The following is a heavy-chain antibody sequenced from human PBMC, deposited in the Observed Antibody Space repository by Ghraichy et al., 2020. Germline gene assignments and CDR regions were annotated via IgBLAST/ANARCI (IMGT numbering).Heavy chain of an antibody. V-gene: IGHV4-4*07. CDR1: GGSISSYY. J-gene: IGHJ4*02. D-gene: IGHD1-26*01. Sequence: SETLSLTCTVSGGSISSYYWSWFRQPAGKGLEWIGRIYTSGSTNYNPSLKSRVTMSVDTSKNQFSLKLSSVTAADTAVYYCARDPGRSWELPGGFLDYWGQGTLVTVSS. CDR2: IYTSGST. CDR3: ARDPGRSWELPGGFLDY.